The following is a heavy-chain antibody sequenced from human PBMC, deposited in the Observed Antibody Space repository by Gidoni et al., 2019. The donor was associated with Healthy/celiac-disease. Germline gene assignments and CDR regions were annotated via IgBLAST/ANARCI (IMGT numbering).Heavy chain of an antibody. J-gene: IGHJ4*02. CDR3: ATDLIGDYGLGMFDY. CDR2: SYYSGSP. D-gene: IGHD4-17*01. Sequence: QLQLQESGPGLVKPSETLSLTCHVSGGSISSSSYYWGWIRQPPGKGLEWIGGSYYSGSPYYNPSLKSRVTISVDTSKNQFSLKLSSVTAADTAVYYCATDLIGDYGLGMFDYWGQGTLVTVSS. V-gene: IGHV4-39*02. CDR1: GGSISSSSYY.